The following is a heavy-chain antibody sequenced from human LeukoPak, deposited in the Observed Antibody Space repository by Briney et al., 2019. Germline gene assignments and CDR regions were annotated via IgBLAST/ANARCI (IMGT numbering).Heavy chain of an antibody. CDR2: IRGKAYGGTT. CDR3: TRDGSGMHYGMDV. Sequence: GGSLRLSCTASGFTIGDYIMSWVRQAPGKGLEWVGFIRGKAYGGTTEYAASVKGRFTISRDDSKSIAYLQVNSLKTEDTAVYYCTRDGSGMHYGMDVWGQGTTVTVSS. V-gene: IGHV3-49*04. J-gene: IGHJ6*02. CDR1: GFTIGDYI. D-gene: IGHD1-26*01.